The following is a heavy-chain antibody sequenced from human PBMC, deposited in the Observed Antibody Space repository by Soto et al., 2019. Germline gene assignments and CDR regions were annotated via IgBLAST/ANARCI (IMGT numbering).Heavy chain of an antibody. CDR2: INPNSGGT. V-gene: IGHV1-2*02. D-gene: IGHD6-13*01. CDR3: ARDIAAAGEDAFDI. Sequence: ASVKVSCKASGYTFTGYYMHWVRQAPGQGLEWMGWINPNSGGTNYAQKFQGRVTMTRDTSISTAYMELSRLRSDDPAVYYCARDIAAAGEDAFDIWGQGTMVTVS. J-gene: IGHJ3*02. CDR1: GYTFTGYY.